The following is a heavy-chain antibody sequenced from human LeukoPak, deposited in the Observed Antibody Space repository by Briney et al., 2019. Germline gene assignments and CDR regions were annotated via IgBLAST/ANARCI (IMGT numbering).Heavy chain of an antibody. D-gene: IGHD1-26*01. CDR1: GFTFSSYD. J-gene: IGHJ6*02. CDR3: ARGSGTYGMDV. V-gene: IGHV3-13*01. CDR2: IGTAGDT. Sequence: GGSLRLSCAASGFTFSSYDMHWVRQATGKGLEWVSAIGTAGDTYYPGSVKGRFTISRENAKNSLYLRMNSLRAGDTAVYYCARGSGTYGMDVWGQGTTVTVSS.